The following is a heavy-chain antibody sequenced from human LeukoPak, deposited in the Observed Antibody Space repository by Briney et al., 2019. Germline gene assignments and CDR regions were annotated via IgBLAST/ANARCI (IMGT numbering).Heavy chain of an antibody. CDR1: GFTFNTYG. Sequence: GGSLRLSCVATGFTFNTYGMNWVRQAPGQGLEWVSSISSSGTYIYYADSVEGRFTISRDNAKNTLYLQMNSLRAEDTAVYYCARRSAVAGTLDYWGQGTPVTVSS. D-gene: IGHD6-19*01. CDR2: ISSSGTYI. V-gene: IGHV3-21*01. J-gene: IGHJ4*02. CDR3: ARRSAVAGTLDY.